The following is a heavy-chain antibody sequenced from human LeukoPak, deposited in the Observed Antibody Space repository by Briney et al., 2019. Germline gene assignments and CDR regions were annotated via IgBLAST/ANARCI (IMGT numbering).Heavy chain of an antibody. V-gene: IGHV3-48*03. CDR3: ARGQRPQYTSTWDNWFDP. Sequence: GGSLRLSCAASGFPFSSYEMNWFRHAPGKRLQWVSYISSSGNKIYYAASVKGRFTISRDNAKNSLYLQIDSLRAEDTAVYYCARGQRPQYTSTWDNWFDPWGQGTQVTVSS. D-gene: IGHD2-2*01. CDR2: ISSSGNKI. J-gene: IGHJ5*02. CDR1: GFPFSSYE.